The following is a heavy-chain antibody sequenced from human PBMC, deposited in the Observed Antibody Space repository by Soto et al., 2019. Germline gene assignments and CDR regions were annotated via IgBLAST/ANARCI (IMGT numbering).Heavy chain of an antibody. J-gene: IGHJ4*02. CDR3: SRLTSYDCSGYSCY. Sequence: EVQLVESGGGLVKPGGSLRLSCAASGFTFSSYSMNWVRQAPGKGLEWVSSISSSSSYIYYADSVKGRFTISRDNAKNSLYLQMNSLRAEDTAVYYCSRLTSYDCSGYSCYWGQGTLVTVSS. CDR2: ISSSSSYI. V-gene: IGHV3-21*01. D-gene: IGHD3-22*01. CDR1: GFTFSSYS.